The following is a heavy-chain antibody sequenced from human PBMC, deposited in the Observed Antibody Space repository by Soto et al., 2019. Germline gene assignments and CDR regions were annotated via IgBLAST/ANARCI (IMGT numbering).Heavy chain of an antibody. CDR1: GDTFTNFG. CDR2: IATYNSNR. V-gene: IGHV1-18*01. J-gene: IGHJ5*02. Sequence: HLVQSGPEVKKPGASITVSCKTSGDTFTNFGLSWVRQAPGQGLEWMGWIATYNSNRNYAQKFQGRLTLTTDTSTSTAYIELKSLRYDDTAVYYCATVLRGVVNWFDPWGQGTLVNVSS. D-gene: IGHD3-10*01. CDR3: ATVLRGVVNWFDP.